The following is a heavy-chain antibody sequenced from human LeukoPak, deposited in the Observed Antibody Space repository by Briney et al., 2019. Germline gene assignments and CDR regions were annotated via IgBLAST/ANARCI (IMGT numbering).Heavy chain of an antibody. CDR1: GGSFSGYY. J-gene: IGHJ6*03. V-gene: IGHV4-34*01. Sequence: PSETLSLTCAVYGGSFSGYYWSWIRQPPGKGLDWIGEINHIGSTNYNPSLKSRATISVDTSKNQFSLKLSSVTAADTAVYYCARGQNDYIWGSYRFGHYYYYMDAWGKGTTVTVSS. CDR2: INHIGST. CDR3: ARGQNDYIWGSYRFGHYYYYMDA. D-gene: IGHD3-16*02.